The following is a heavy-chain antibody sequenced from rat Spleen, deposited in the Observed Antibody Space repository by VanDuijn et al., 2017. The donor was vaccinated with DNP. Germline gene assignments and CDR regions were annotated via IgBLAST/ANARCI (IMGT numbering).Heavy chain of an antibody. J-gene: IGHJ2*01. V-gene: IGHV5-31*01. CDR1: GFTFNNYW. Sequence: EVQLVESGGDLVQPGRSLKLSCVASGFTFNNYWMTWIRQVPGKGLEWIASITSSGGSTYYQDYVKGRFTISRDNAENTVYLQMNSLRFEDTATYYCAKSSNGESWGQGVMVTVSS. CDR3: AKSSNGES. CDR2: ITSSGGST. D-gene: IGHD5-1*01.